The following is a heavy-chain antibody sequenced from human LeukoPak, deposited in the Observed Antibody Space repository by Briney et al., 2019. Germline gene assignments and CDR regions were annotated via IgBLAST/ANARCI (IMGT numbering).Heavy chain of an antibody. CDR2: IKSKTDGGTT. Sequence: PGGPLRLSCTASGFTFTNAWMNWARQAPGKGLERIGQIKSKTDGGTTDYVAPVKGRFTISGDDSKNTLYLQMNSLRTEDTAVYYCTTNLSTTAIDYWGQGTLVTVSS. J-gene: IGHJ4*02. CDR3: TTNLSTTAIDY. V-gene: IGHV3-15*01. CDR1: GFTFTNAW. D-gene: IGHD2/OR15-2a*01.